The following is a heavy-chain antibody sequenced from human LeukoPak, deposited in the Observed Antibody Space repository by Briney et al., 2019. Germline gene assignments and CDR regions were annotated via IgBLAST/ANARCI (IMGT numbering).Heavy chain of an antibody. Sequence: GGSLRPSWAASGFTFSSDAMHWVRQAPGKGLEWVAAIPHDGSNQYYAASVKGRFTTSRDNSKITLYLQMNSLRVEDTGVYYCAKDLIKLGESPTHCYGMDVWGHGTTVTVSS. J-gene: IGHJ6*02. V-gene: IGHV3-30*18. CDR3: AKDLIKLGESPTHCYGMDV. CDR1: GFTFSSDA. CDR2: IPHDGSNQ. D-gene: IGHD3-10*01.